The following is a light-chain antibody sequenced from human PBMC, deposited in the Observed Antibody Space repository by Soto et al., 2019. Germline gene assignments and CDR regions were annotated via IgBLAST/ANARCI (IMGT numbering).Light chain of an antibody. J-gene: IGKJ1*01. CDR2: DGS. CDR1: QSLSTW. CDR3: QQYNSYWT. V-gene: IGKV1-5*01. Sequence: DIQITQSPSTLSASVGDRVTITCRASQSLSTWLAWFQQKPGKAPKLLIYDGSSLESGVPSRFSGSGSGTEFTLTISSLQPDDFATYYCQQYNSYWTFGPGTKVDIK.